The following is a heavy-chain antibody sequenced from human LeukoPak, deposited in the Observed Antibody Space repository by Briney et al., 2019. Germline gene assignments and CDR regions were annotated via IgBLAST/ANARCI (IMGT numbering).Heavy chain of an antibody. V-gene: IGHV3-23*01. J-gene: IGHJ4*02. CDR2: ISGSGGST. CDR1: GFTFSSYA. D-gene: IGHD6-13*01. CDR3: AKDGLGSSWYCDF. Sequence: GGSLRLSCAASGFTFSSYAMSWVRQAPGKGLEWVSAISGSGGSTYYADSAKGRFTISRDNSKNTLYLQMNSLRAEDTAVYYCAKDGLGSSWYCDFRGQGTLVTVSS.